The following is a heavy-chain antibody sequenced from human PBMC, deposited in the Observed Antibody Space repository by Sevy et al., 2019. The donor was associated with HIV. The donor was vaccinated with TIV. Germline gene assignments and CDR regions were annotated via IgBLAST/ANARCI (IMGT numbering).Heavy chain of an antibody. Sequence: SEILSLTCTVSGGSISSSSYYWGWIRQPPGKGLEWIGSIYYSGSTYYNPSLKSRVTISVDTSKNQFSLKLSSVTAADTAVYYCARRSTIYSSSSKGYYFDYWGQGTLVTVSS. D-gene: IGHD6-6*01. V-gene: IGHV4-39*01. J-gene: IGHJ4*02. CDR2: IYYSGST. CDR1: GGSISSSSYY. CDR3: ARRSTIYSSSSKGYYFDY.